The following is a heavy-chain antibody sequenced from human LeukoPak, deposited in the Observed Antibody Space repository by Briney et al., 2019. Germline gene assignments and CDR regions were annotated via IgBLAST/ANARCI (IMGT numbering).Heavy chain of an antibody. CDR2: INPNSGGT. V-gene: IGHV1-2*02. J-gene: IGHJ4*02. D-gene: IGHD5-18*01. CDR3: ARDRQEYSYGANFDY. CDR1: GYTFTSYY. Sequence: EASVKVSCKASGYTFTSYYMHWVRQAPGQGLEWMGWINPNSGGTNYAQKFQGRVTMTRDTSISTAYMELSRLRSDDTAVYYCARDRQEYSYGANFDYWGQGTLVTVSS.